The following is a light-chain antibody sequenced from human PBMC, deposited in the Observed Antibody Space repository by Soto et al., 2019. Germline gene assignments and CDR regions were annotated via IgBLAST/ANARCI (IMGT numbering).Light chain of an antibody. V-gene: IGLV1-47*01. CDR3: ATWDDSLSGPV. J-gene: IGLJ7*01. CDR1: SSNIGSNS. CDR2: RNN. Sequence: QSVLTQPPSASGTPGQTVTLSCSGSSSNIGSNSVYWYRQLPGTAPKLLIYRNNQRPSGVPDRISGSKSGTSASLAISGLRSEDEADYHCATWDDSLSGPVFGGGTQLTVL.